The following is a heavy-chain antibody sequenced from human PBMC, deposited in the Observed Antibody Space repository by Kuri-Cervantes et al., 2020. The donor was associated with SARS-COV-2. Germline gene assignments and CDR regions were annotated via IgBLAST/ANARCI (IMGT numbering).Heavy chain of an antibody. Sequence: SETLSLTCAVYGGSFSGYYWSWIRQPPGKGLEWIGEINHSGSTNYNPSLKSRVTISVDTSKNQFSPKLSSVTAADTAVYYCARAKGGYCSGGSCYGGYFDYWGQGTLVTVSS. J-gene: IGHJ4*02. CDR3: ARAKGGYCSGGSCYGGYFDY. D-gene: IGHD2-15*01. CDR2: INHSGST. V-gene: IGHV4-34*01. CDR1: GGSFSGYY.